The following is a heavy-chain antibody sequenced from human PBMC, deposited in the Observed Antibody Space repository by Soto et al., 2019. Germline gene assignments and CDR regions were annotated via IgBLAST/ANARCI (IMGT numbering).Heavy chain of an antibody. CDR1: GFTFSSYA. CDR2: ISGSGSST. J-gene: IGHJ4*02. CDR3: AKAQEQLVVHAFWDY. V-gene: IGHV3-23*01. Sequence: GGSLRLSCAASGFTFSSYAMSWVRQAPGKGLEWVSGISGSGSSTYFADSVKGRFTISRDNSKNTLYLQMNSLRAEDTAVYYCAKAQEQLVVHAFWDYWGQGTLVTVSS. D-gene: IGHD6-13*01.